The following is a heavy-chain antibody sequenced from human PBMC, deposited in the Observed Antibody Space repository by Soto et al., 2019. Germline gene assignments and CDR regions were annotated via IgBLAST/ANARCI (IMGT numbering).Heavy chain of an antibody. V-gene: IGHV1-18*01. D-gene: IGHD6-6*01. CDR3: ARSIAARHFDY. CDR1: GYTFANTG. CDR2: ISPHNGDT. Sequence: ASVKVSCKASGYTFANTGISWVRQAPGQGLEWMGWISPHNGDTNFAQKLQGRVTMTADTSTSTAYMELRSLRSDDTAVYYCARSIAARHFDYWGQGTLITVSS. J-gene: IGHJ4*02.